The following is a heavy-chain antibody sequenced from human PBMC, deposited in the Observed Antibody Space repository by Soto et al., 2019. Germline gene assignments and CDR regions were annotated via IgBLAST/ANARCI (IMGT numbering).Heavy chain of an antibody. CDR3: ARDLEFRDGNISHLDF. CDR2: IMPIIGTP. J-gene: IGHJ4*02. V-gene: IGHV1-69*13. Sequence: GASVKLSCKASGDTFKNHVFNWVRQAPGEGLEWVGGIMPIIGTPTYAQKFQGRVTISADASTRTVYLELRSLRSDDTAVYYCARDLEFRDGNISHLDFWGQGTLVTVSS. D-gene: IGHD2-21*01. CDR1: GDTFKNHV.